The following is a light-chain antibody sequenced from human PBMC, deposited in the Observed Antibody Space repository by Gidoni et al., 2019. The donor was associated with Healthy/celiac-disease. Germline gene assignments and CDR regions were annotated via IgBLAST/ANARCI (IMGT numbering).Light chain of an antibody. Sequence: SSELTQDPAVSVALGQTVRITCQGDSLRSYYASWYQQKPGQAPVLFIYGKNNRPSGIPDRVSGSSSGNTASLTITGAQAEDEADYYCNSRDSSGNPVVFGGGTKLTVL. J-gene: IGLJ2*01. CDR2: GKN. CDR3: NSRDSSGNPVV. V-gene: IGLV3-19*01. CDR1: SLRSYY.